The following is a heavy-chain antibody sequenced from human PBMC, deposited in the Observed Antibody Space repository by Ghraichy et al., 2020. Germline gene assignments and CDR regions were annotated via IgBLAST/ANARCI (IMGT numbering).Heavy chain of an antibody. Sequence: SQTLSLTCTVSGGSISSGGYYWSWIRQHPGKGLEWIGYIYYSGSTYYNPSLKSRVTISVDTSKNQFSLKLSSVTAADTAVYYCARARKYCSSTSCLDFDYWGQGTLVTVSS. CDR2: IYYSGST. J-gene: IGHJ4*02. D-gene: IGHD2-2*01. CDR1: GGSISSGGYY. V-gene: IGHV4-31*03. CDR3: ARARKYCSSTSCLDFDY.